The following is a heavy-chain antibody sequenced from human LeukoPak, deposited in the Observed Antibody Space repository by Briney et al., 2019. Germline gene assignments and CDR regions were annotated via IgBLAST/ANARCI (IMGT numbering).Heavy chain of an antibody. J-gene: IGHJ4*02. D-gene: IGHD3-3*01. CDR1: GFTFSSYA. V-gene: IGHV3-23*01. Sequence: GGSLRLSCVTSGFTFSSYAMIWVRQAPGKGLEWVSGISDRGGTTYYADSVKGRLPLSRDHSKSTLYLQMSSLRAEETPVYYCAKSSYDFWSSFDYWGQGTLVTVSS. CDR3: AKSSYDFWSSFDY. CDR2: ISDRGGTT.